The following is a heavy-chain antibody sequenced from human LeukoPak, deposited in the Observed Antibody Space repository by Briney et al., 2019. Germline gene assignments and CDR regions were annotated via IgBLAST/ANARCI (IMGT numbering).Heavy chain of an antibody. Sequence: PGGSLRLSCAASGFTFNTYTMNWVRQAPGKGLEWVSYISGSGGIIDYAHSVRGRFTISRDNAKNSLYLQMNSLRAEDTAVYYCARGSTYYGSSGQVPFDYWGQGTLVTVSS. D-gene: IGHD3-22*01. V-gene: IGHV3-48*01. J-gene: IGHJ4*02. CDR2: ISGSGGII. CDR3: ARGSTYYGSSGQVPFDY. CDR1: GFTFNTYT.